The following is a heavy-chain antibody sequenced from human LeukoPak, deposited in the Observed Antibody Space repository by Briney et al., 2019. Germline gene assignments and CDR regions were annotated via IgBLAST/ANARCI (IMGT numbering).Heavy chain of an antibody. Sequence: SQTLSLTCTVSGGSISSGGYYWSWIRQHSGKGLEWIGYIYYSGSTCYNPSLKSRVTISVDTSKNQFSLKLSSVTAADTAVYYCARGLAEDSSGYYLHWYFDLWGRGTLVTVSS. CDR1: GGSISSGGYY. J-gene: IGHJ2*01. D-gene: IGHD3-22*01. CDR3: ARGLAEDSSGYYLHWYFDL. CDR2: IYYSGST. V-gene: IGHV4-31*03.